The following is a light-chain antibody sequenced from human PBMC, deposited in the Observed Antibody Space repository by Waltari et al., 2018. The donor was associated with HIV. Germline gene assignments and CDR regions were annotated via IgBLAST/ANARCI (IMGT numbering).Light chain of an antibody. Sequence: TQSPSSLSASVGDRVTITCRASQSISRSLNWYQQKPGQAPKLLIYAASSLHGGVPSRFTASGSWTDFTLIISSLQPEDSATYYCQQTYNTPHTFGQGTKLEIK. J-gene: IGKJ2*01. CDR2: AAS. CDR1: QSISRS. CDR3: QQTYNTPHT. V-gene: IGKV1-39*01.